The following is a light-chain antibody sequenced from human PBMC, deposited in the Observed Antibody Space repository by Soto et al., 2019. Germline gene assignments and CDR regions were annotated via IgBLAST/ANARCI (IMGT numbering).Light chain of an antibody. V-gene: IGKV3-20*01. CDR2: GAS. CDR1: QSVSSSY. CDR3: QQYDSSPAT. Sequence: EIVLTQSPGTLSLSPGERATLSYRASQSVSSSYLAWYQQKPGQAPRLLIYGASSRATGIPDRFSGSGSGTDFTLTISRLEPEDFAVYYCQQYDSSPATFGQGTKVDI. J-gene: IGKJ1*01.